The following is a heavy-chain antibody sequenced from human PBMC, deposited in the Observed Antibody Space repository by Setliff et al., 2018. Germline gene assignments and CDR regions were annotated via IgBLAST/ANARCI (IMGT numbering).Heavy chain of an antibody. CDR3: SREQWLDPPGYYYMDV. Sequence: PSETLSLTCTVSGGSISSYYWSWIRQPAGKGLEWIGHIYIGGSANYNPSLQSRVTMSIDTSKNRFSLKMNSVTAADMAVYYCSREQWLDPPGYYYMDVWAKGTTVTVSS. CDR1: GGSISSYY. CDR2: IYIGGSA. D-gene: IGHD6-19*01. V-gene: IGHV4-4*07. J-gene: IGHJ6*03.